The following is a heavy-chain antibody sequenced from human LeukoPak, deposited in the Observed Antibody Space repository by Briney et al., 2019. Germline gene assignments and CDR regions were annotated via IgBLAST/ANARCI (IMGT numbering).Heavy chain of an antibody. Sequence: PSETLSLTCTVSGGSISSYYWSWIRQPLGKGLEWIGYISNSGSTDYNPAIKSRVNISVDTSKNQFSLKLSSVTGADTAVYYCARGRIWFGELSYWGQGTLVTVS. J-gene: IGHJ4*02. CDR1: GGSISSYY. D-gene: IGHD3-10*01. CDR2: ISNSGST. V-gene: IGHV4-59*01. CDR3: ARGRIWFGELSY.